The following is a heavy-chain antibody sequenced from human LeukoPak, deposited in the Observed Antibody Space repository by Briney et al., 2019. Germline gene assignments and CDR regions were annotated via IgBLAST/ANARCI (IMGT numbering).Heavy chain of an antibody. CDR3: ASRAEDIVVVPAASYYYYYGMDV. J-gene: IGHJ6*04. D-gene: IGHD2-2*01. CDR2: INPSGGST. CDR1: GYTFTSYY. V-gene: IGHV1-46*01. Sequence: ASVKVSCKASGYTFTSYYMHWVRQAPGQGLEWMGIINPSGGSTSYAQKFQGRVTMTRDTSTSTVYMELSSLRSEDTAVYYCASRAEDIVVVPAASYYYYYGMDVWGKGTTVTVSS.